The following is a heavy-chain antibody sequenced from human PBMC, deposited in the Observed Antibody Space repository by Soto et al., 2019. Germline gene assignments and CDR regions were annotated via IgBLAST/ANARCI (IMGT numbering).Heavy chain of an antibody. J-gene: IGHJ6*03. V-gene: IGHV1-8*01. Sequence: ASVKVSCKASGYTFTSYDINWARQATGQGLEWMGWMNPNSGNTGYAQKFQGRVTMTRNTSISTAYMELSSLRPEDTAVYYCARAYSRSFYRYYYYYYMDVWGKGTTVTVSS. D-gene: IGHD6-6*01. CDR2: MNPNSGNT. CDR1: GYTFTSYD. CDR3: ARAYSRSFYRYYYYYYMDV.